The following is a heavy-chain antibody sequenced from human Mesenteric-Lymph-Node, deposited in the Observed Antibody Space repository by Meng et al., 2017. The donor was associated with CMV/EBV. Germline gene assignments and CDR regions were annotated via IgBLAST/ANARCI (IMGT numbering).Heavy chain of an antibody. D-gene: IGHD6-6*01. V-gene: IGHV3-43D*03. J-gene: IGHJ6*02. Sequence: GGSLRLSCAASGFTFDYYAMHWVRQAPGKGLEWVSLISWEGGSTYYADSVKGRFTISRDNSKNSLYLQMNSLRAEDTALYYCTKDKEARPNYYYGMDVWDQGTTVTVSS. CDR3: TKDKEARPNYYYGMDV. CDR1: GFTFDYYA. CDR2: ISWEGGST.